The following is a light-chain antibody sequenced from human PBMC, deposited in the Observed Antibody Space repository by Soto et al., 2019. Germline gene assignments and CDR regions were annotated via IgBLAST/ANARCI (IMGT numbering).Light chain of an antibody. CDR3: CSYAGSSTSYV. V-gene: IGLV2-23*02. CDR2: EVT. CDR1: SSDVGSYNL. J-gene: IGLJ1*01. Sequence: QSVLTQPASVSGSPGQSITISCTGTSSDVGSYNLVSWYQQHPGKAPKLLIYEVTKRPSGVSNRFSGSKSGNMASLTISGLQAEDEADYSCCSYAGSSTSYVFGPGTKVTVL.